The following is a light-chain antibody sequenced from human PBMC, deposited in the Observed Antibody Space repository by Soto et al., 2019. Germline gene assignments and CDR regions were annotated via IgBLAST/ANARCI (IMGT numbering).Light chain of an antibody. CDR3: QQYGGAPIT. Sequence: EIVLTQSPGTLSLSPGERATLSCRASQSVYSSYVAWYQQKPGQAPRFLLYDASRRATGIPDRFSGSGSGTDFTLTISRLEPEDFAVYYCQQYGGAPITFGQGTRLEMK. V-gene: IGKV3-20*01. J-gene: IGKJ5*01. CDR2: DAS. CDR1: QSVYSSY.